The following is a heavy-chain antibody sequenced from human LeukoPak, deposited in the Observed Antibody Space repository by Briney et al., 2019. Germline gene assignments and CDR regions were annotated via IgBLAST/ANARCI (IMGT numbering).Heavy chain of an antibody. CDR2: IIPIFGTA. Sequence: SVKVSCKASGGTFSSYAISWVRQAPGQGLEWMGGIIPIFGTANYAQKFQGRVTITADESTSTAYMELSSLRSEDTAVYYCARGGARGWPHANSVQNFDYWGQGTLVTVSS. CDR1: GGTFSSYA. D-gene: IGHD5/OR15-5a*01. V-gene: IGHV1-69*19. CDR3: ARGGARGWPHANSVQNFDY. J-gene: IGHJ4*02.